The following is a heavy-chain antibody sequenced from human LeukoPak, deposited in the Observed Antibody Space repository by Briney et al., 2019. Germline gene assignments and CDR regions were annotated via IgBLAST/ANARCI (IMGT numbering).Heavy chain of an antibody. J-gene: IGHJ4*02. CDR1: GFTVGSGR. CDR3: ATAFNWNDVFRGNY. V-gene: IGHV3-53*01. CDR2: IYSDDAT. Sequence: QTGGSLRLSCAASGFTVGSGRRMSWARQAPGEGLEWISTIYSDDATNYGDSVKGRFTISRDNSRNTLDLQMNTLRAEDTAVYYCATAFNWNDVFRGNYWGQGILVTVSS. D-gene: IGHD1-1*01.